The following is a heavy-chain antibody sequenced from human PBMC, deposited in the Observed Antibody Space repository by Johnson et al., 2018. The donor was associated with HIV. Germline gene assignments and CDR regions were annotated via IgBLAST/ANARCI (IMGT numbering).Heavy chain of an antibody. CDR3: ARETNMPGAAGDAFDI. CDR1: GFTFSSYD. CDR2: IKQDGSEK. D-gene: IGHD6-25*01. J-gene: IGHJ3*02. V-gene: IGHV3-7*01. Sequence: VLLVESGGGVVQPGRSLRLSCAASGFTFSSYDMHWVRQAPGKGLEWVANIKQDGSEKYYVDSVKGRFTMSRDNSKNTLYLHMKSLRPEDTAIYYCARETNMPGAAGDAFDIWGQGTMVTVSS.